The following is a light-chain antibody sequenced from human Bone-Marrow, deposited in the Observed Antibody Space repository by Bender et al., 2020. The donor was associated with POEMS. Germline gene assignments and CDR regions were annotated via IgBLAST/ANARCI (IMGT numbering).Light chain of an antibody. Sequence: QSVLTQPPSVSGTPGQRVTISCTGTSSDVGRYDLVSWYQQHPGKAPKLLIYAVSKRPSGASSRFSGSKSGNRAYLTISGLQAEDEADYYCCSYAGGLYVFGTGTRVAVL. V-gene: IGLV2-23*02. CDR2: AVS. CDR3: CSYAGGLYV. J-gene: IGLJ1*01. CDR1: SSDVGRYDL.